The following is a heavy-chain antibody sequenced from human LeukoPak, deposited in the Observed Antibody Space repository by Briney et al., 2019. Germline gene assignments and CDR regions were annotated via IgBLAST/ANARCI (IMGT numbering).Heavy chain of an antibody. CDR2: ISGTGTTI. V-gene: IGHV3-11*01. CDR3: GRDFGLIGTKRSFDI. J-gene: IGHJ3*02. CDR1: GFTFSDYY. D-gene: IGHD1-7*01. Sequence: GGSLRLSCAASGFTFSDYYMGWIRQAPGKGLKWLSYISGTGTTIFYADSVKGRFTISRDNAKNSLDLQMNSLRAEDTAVYFCGRDFGLIGTKRSFDIWGQGTVVTVSS.